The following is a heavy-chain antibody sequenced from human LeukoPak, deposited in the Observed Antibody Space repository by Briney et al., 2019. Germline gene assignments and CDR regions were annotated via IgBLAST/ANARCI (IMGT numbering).Heavy chain of an antibody. D-gene: IGHD3-3*01. V-gene: IGHV1-8*01. Sequence: ASVKVSCKASGYTFTSYDINWVRQATGQGLEWMGWMNPNSGNTGYAQKFQGRVTMTRNTSISTAYMELSSLRSEDTAVYYCARRVEYYDFWSGYYTEGNYYCYMDVWGKGTTVTVSS. CDR1: GYTFTSYD. J-gene: IGHJ6*03. CDR3: ARRVEYYDFWSGYYTEGNYYCYMDV. CDR2: MNPNSGNT.